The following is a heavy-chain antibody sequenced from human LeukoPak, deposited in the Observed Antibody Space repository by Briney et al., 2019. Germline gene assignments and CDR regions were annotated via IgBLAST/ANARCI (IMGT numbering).Heavy chain of an antibody. CDR3: ARELTRYSNTWYGGDYFDY. V-gene: IGHV4-34*01. Sequence: SETLSLTCAVYGGFFGGYYWTWIRQSPGKGLEWIGEINHSGWTNYNPSLESRVTISADTSENQFSLKLSSVTASDTAVYFCARELTRYSNTWYGGDYFDYWGQGILVTVSS. CDR2: INHSGWT. CDR1: GGFFGGYY. J-gene: IGHJ4*02. D-gene: IGHD6-13*01.